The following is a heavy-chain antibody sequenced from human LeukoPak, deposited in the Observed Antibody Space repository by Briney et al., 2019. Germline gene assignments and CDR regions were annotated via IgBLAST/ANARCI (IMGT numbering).Heavy chain of an antibody. J-gene: IGHJ4*02. V-gene: IGHV3-23*01. CDR2: ISGSGGST. D-gene: IGHD6-13*01. Sequence: QSGGSLRLSCAAPGFTFSSYAMSWVRQAPGKGLEWVSAISGSGGSTYYADSMKGRFTISRDNSKNTLYLQMNSLRAEDTAVYYCAKVDSAAGIRKGGFDYWGQGTLVTVSS. CDR3: AKVDSAAGIRKGGFDY. CDR1: GFTFSSYA.